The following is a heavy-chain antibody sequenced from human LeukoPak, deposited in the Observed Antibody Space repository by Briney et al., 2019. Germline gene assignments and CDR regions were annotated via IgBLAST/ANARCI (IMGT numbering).Heavy chain of an antibody. V-gene: IGHV1-2*02. CDR3: ARDPAPVVVAAKFFDY. CDR1: GYTFTRYY. J-gene: IGHJ4*02. CDR2: INPNSGGT. Sequence: ATVKVSCKDSGYTFTRYYMHWVRQAPGQGLEWMGWINPNSGGTNYAQKFQGRVTMTRDTSISTAYMELSRLRSDDTAVYYCARDPAPVVVAAKFFDYWGQGTLVTVSS. D-gene: IGHD2-15*01.